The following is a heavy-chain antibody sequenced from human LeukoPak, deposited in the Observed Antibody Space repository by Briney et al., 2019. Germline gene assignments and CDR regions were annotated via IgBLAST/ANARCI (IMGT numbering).Heavy chain of an antibody. Sequence: GGSLRLSCAASGFTFSSYGMHWVRQAPGKGLEWVAFIRYDGSNKYYADSVKGRFTISRDNSKNTLYLQMNSLRAEDSAVYYCAKGFTGLELRWVYYYYMDVWGKGTTVTASS. CDR2: IRYDGSNK. J-gene: IGHJ6*03. V-gene: IGHV3-30*02. CDR1: GFTFSSYG. D-gene: IGHD1-7*01. CDR3: AKGFTGLELRWVYYYYMDV.